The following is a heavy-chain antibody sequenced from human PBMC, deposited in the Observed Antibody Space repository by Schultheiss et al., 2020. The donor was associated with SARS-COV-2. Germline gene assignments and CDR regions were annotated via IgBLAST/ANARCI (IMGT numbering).Heavy chain of an antibody. J-gene: IGHJ6*02. V-gene: IGHV1-8*01. CDR2: MNPNSGGT. CDR1: GYTFTSYD. Sequence: ASVKVSCKASGYTFTSYDINWVRQATGQGLEWMGWMNPNSGGTNYAQKFQGRVTITRDTSISTAYMELSSLRSEDTAVYYCARGGSTAPYYYYGMDVWGQGTTVTVSS. D-gene: IGHD2-21*02. CDR3: ARGGSTAPYYYYGMDV.